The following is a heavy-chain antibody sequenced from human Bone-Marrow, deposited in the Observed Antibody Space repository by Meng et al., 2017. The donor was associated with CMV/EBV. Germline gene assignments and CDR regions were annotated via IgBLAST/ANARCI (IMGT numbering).Heavy chain of an antibody. CDR1: GFTFSSYA. Sequence: GESLKISCAASGFTFSSYAMHWVRQVPGKGLEWVAVISYDGSNKYYADSVKGRFTISRDNSKNTLYLQMNSLRAEDTAVYYCARDLYSADIVVVPAAMPRPVDYWGQGTLVTVSS. J-gene: IGHJ4*02. V-gene: IGHV3-30*04. CDR2: ISYDGSNK. CDR3: ARDLYSADIVVVPAAMPRPVDY. D-gene: IGHD2-2*01.